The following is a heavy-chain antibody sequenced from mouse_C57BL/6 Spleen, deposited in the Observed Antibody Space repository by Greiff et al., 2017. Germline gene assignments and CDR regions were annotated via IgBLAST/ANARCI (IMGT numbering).Heavy chain of an antibody. Sequence: DVQLVESGGDLVKPGGSLTLSCAASGFTFSSYGMSWVRQTPDNRLEWVATISRGCSYTYYPDSVKGRFNISRDNAMNTRYLQMGSLKSEDTAMDYCASYYDSSSFAYWGQGTLVTVSA. J-gene: IGHJ3*01. D-gene: IGHD1-1*01. CDR3: ASYYDSSSFAY. CDR2: ISRGCSYT. V-gene: IGHV5-6*01. CDR1: GFTFSSYG.